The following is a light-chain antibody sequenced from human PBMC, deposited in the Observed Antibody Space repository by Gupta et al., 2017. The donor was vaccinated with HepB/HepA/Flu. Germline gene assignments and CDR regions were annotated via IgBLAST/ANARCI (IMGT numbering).Light chain of an antibody. Sequence: QTAQSPSSVSASVGDRVTITCRASQHISSWLAWYQQKPGKAPHLLIYAASSLQSGVPSRFSGSGPGTDFTLTISSLQPEDSATYYCQQANSFPPTFGQGTKVEIK. CDR1: QHISSW. CDR2: AAS. CDR3: QQANSFPPT. V-gene: IGKV1-12*01. J-gene: IGKJ1*01.